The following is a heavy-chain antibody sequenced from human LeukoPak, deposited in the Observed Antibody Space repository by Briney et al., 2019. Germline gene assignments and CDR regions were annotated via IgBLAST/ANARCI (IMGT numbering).Heavy chain of an antibody. Sequence: ASVKVSCKASGYTFTSYAMHWVRQAPGQRLEWMGWINAGNGNTKYSQKFQGRATITRDTSASTAYMELSSLRSEDTAVYYCARELVPPYSSSWDYYGMDVWGQGTTVTVSS. CDR2: INAGNGNT. CDR3: ARELVPPYSSSWDYYGMDV. CDR1: GYTFTSYA. V-gene: IGHV1-3*01. D-gene: IGHD6-13*01. J-gene: IGHJ6*02.